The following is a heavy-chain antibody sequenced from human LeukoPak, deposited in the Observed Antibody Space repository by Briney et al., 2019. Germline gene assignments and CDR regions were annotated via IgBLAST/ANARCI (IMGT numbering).Heavy chain of an antibody. V-gene: IGHV3-21*01. CDR3: ARDIAHYSQLERRSGAFDI. Sequence: GGSVRLSCAASGFTFSSYSMNWVRQARGKGLECVSSISSSSSYIFYADSVKGRFTISRDNAKNSLYLQMNSLRAEDTAVYYCARDIAHYSQLERRSGAFDIWGQGTMVTVSS. D-gene: IGHD1-1*01. CDR1: GFTFSSYS. CDR2: ISSSSSYI. J-gene: IGHJ3*02.